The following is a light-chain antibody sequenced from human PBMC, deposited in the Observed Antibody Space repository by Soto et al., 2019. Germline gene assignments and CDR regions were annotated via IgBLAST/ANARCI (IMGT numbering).Light chain of an antibody. V-gene: IGKV1-27*01. CDR3: QQYNSARPT. Sequence: DIQMTQSPSSLSASVGDRVTITCRASQDITTYLAWYQQEPGKVPKLLIYGASALRSGVPSRFSGRGSGTDFTLTISSLQPEDVATYSCQQYNSARPTFGPGTKVDVK. J-gene: IGKJ3*01. CDR1: QDITTY. CDR2: GAS.